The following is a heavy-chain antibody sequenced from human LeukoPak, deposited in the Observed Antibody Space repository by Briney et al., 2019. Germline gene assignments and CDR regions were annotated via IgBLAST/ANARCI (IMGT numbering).Heavy chain of an antibody. CDR1: GFTFSSYA. J-gene: IGHJ4*02. CDR3: AARTVGRSGGVY. D-gene: IGHD3-10*01. V-gene: IGHV3-23*01. Sequence: EGSLRLSCAASGFTFSSYAMSWVRQAPGKGLEWVSAISGSGGSTYYADSVKGRFTISRDNSKNTLYLQMNSLRAEDTAVYYCAARTVGRSGGVYWGQGTLVTVSS. CDR2: ISGSGGST.